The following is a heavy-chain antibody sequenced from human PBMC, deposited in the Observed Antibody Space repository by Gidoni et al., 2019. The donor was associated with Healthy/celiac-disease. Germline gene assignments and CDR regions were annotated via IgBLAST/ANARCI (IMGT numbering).Heavy chain of an antibody. CDR3: ARGSGSSGWYVPPVVRGVYFDY. D-gene: IGHD6-19*01. CDR2: INHSGST. CDR1: GGSFSGYY. V-gene: IGHV4-34*01. J-gene: IGHJ4*02. Sequence: QVQLQQWGAGLLKPSETLSLTCAVYGGSFSGYYWSWSRQPPGKGLEWIGEINHSGSTNYNPSLKSRVTISVDTSKNQFSLKLSSVTAADTAVYYCARGSGSSGWYVPPVVRGVYFDYWGQGTLVTVSS.